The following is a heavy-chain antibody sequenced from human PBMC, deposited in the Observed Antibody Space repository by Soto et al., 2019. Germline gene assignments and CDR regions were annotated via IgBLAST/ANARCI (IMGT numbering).Heavy chain of an antibody. J-gene: IGHJ4*02. CDR3: ARHFSVDHYDY. CDR1: GDSITSNSYF. CDR2: IYYSGST. V-gene: IGHV4-39*01. D-gene: IGHD3-9*01. Sequence: SETLSLTCTVSGDSITSNSYFWAWIRQPPGKGLEWIGSIYYSGSTYHNPSLKSRVTISVDRSNNQFSLKLTSVTAADTAVYYCARHFSVDHYDYWGQGALVTVSS.